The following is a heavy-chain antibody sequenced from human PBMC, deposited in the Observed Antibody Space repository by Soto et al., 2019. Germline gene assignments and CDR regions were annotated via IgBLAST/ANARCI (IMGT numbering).Heavy chain of an antibody. CDR3: ARHYPFGSGSYSPYYFDS. Sequence: SETLSLTCTVSGGSISRSRWGWIRQPPGKGLEWIGNIYYSGDTYYNPSLKSRLTMSVDTSKNQFSLKLSSVTAADTAVYYCARHYPFGSGSYSPYYFDSWGQGTLVTVS. CDR1: GGSISRSR. V-gene: IGHV4-39*01. J-gene: IGHJ4*02. CDR2: IYYSGDT. D-gene: IGHD3-10*01.